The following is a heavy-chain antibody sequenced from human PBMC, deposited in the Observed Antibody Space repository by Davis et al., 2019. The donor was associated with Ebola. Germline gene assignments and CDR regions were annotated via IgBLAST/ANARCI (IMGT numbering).Heavy chain of an antibody. D-gene: IGHD3-16*01. CDR2: IYSGGST. CDR1: GFTVSSNY. V-gene: IGHV3-66*02. Sequence: GESLKISCAASGFTVSSNYMSWVRQAPGKGLEWVSVIYSGGSTYYADSVKGRFTISRDNSKNTLYLQMNSLRAEDTAVYYCARDLGQWNYYYGMDVWGQGTTVTVSS. CDR3: ARDLGQWNYYYGMDV. J-gene: IGHJ6*02.